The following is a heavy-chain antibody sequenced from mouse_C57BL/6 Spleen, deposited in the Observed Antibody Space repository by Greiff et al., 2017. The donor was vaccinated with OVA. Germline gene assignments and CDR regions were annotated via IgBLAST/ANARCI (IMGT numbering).Heavy chain of an antibody. CDR1: GFTFSSYA. CDR3: ARDITHYFDY. Sequence: EVQLQQSGGGLVKPGGSLKLSCAASGFTFSSYAMSWVRQTPEKRLEWVATISDGGSYTYYPDNVKGRFTISRDNAKNNLYLQMSHLKSEDTAMYYCARDITHYFDYWGQGTTLTVSS. J-gene: IGHJ2*01. D-gene: IGHD1-2*01. V-gene: IGHV5-4*01. CDR2: ISDGGSYT.